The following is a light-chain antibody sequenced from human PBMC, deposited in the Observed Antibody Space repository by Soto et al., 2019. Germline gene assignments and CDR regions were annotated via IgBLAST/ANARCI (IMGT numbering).Light chain of an antibody. J-gene: IGKJ4*01. CDR2: GAS. Sequence: DIQMTQSPSSVSASVGDRVTITCRAGQDISTWLAWYQQKPGKAPSLLIFGASRLHSGIPSRFSGSGSGTDFTLTISSLQPEDFATYYCQQANSFPLTFGGGTKVEIK. CDR3: QQANSFPLT. CDR1: QDISTW. V-gene: IGKV1-12*01.